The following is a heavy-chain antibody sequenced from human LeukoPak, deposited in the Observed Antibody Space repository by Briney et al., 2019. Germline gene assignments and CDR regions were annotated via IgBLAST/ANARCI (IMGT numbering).Heavy chain of an antibody. CDR1: GYTFTSYD. D-gene: IGHD3-10*01. CDR2: MNPNSGNT. J-gene: IGHJ4*02. V-gene: IGHV1-8*01. Sequence: ASVKVSCKASGYTFTSYDINWVRQATGQGLGWMGWMNPNSGNTGYAQKFQGRVTMTRNTSISTAYMELSSLRSEDTAVYYCARGSLRRYYGSGSYSPRLYYFDYWGQGTLVTVSS. CDR3: ARGSLRRYYGSGSYSPRLYYFDY.